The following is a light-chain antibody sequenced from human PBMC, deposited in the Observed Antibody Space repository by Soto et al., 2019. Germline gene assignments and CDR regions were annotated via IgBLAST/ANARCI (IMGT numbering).Light chain of an antibody. CDR2: AAS. CDR3: QQSYSPLSIT. Sequence: DIQMTQSPSSLSASVGDRVTITCRASESISRHLNWYQQKPGKAPKLLIYAASGLQNGVPSRFSGGGSGTDFTLTISNLQPEDFATYYCQQSYSPLSITFGQGTRLEIK. V-gene: IGKV1-39*01. CDR1: ESISRH. J-gene: IGKJ5*01.